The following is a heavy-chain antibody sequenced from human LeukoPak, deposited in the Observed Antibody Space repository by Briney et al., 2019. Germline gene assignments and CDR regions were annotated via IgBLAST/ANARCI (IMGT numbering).Heavy chain of an antibody. CDR1: GFTFSSYD. V-gene: IGHV3-13*01. D-gene: IGHD5-18*01. CDR2: ISTAGDT. CDR3: ARWQNTYGFDY. J-gene: IGHJ4*02. Sequence: PGGSLRLSCAASGFTFSSYDMHWFRQATGKGLEWVSGISTAGDTYYPGSVKGRFTISRENAKNSLYLQVNSLRAGDTAVYYCARWQNTYGFDYWGQGSLVTVSS.